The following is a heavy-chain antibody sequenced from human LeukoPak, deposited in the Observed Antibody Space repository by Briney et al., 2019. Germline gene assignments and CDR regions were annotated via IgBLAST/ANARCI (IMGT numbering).Heavy chain of an antibody. J-gene: IGHJ4*02. D-gene: IGHD2-15*01. CDR2: ISSSSSSI. CDR1: GFTFSSYG. Sequence: PGRSLRLSCAASGFTFSSYGLHWVRQAPGKGLEWVAYISSSSSSIYYADSVRGRFTISRDNAKNSLYLEMNSLRDEDTAVYYCATSRGYDFDYWGQGTLVTVSS. CDR3: ATSRGYDFDY. V-gene: IGHV3-48*02.